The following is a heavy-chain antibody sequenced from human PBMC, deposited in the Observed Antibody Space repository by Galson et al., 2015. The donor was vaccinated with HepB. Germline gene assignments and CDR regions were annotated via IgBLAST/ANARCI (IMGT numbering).Heavy chain of an antibody. D-gene: IGHD6-19*01. J-gene: IGHJ5*02. CDR1: KFIFSNFN. V-gene: IGHV3-21*06. CDR2: ISHNGDYT. CDR3: ARDWGIAVAGTWWFDP. Sequence: SLRLSCAASKFIFSNFNMNWVRQIPGKGMEWVASISHNGDYTYYADSVKGRFTISRDNAKNSVHLQMNTLRVEDTAVYYCARDWGIAVAGTWWFDPWGQGTLVTVSS.